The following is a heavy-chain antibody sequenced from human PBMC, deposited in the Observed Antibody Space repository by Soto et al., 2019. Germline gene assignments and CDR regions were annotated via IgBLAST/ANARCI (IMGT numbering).Heavy chain of an antibody. V-gene: IGHV1-3*01. CDR1: GYTFSTSG. Sequence: QVQLVHSGAEVKKAGASVRISCKASGYTFSTSGMHWVRQAPGQGLEWVGWINGVNGNTKYSQKFQDRVTITRDSSASTAYMELSGLTSEDTGVFYCARAPRLTQLSAWGQGTLVIVSS. CDR3: ARAPRLTQLSA. D-gene: IGHD2-2*01. CDR2: INGVNGNT. J-gene: IGHJ5*02.